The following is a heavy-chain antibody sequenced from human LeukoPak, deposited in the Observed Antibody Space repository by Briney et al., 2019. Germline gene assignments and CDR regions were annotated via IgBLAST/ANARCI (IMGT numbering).Heavy chain of an antibody. V-gene: IGHV4-59*01. CDR2: IYYSGST. CDR1: GGSISSYY. J-gene: IGHJ4*02. CDR3: ARDGDYGEYYFDY. Sequence: PSETLSLTCTVSGGSISSYYWSWIRQPLGKGLEWIGYIYYSGSTNYNPSLKSRVAISVDTSKNQFSLKLSSVTAADTAVYYCARDGDYGEYYFDYWGQGTLVTVSS. D-gene: IGHD4-17*01.